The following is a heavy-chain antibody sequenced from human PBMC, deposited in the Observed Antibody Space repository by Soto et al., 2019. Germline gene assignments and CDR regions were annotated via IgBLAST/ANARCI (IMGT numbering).Heavy chain of an antibody. CDR1: GYTFTTHN. CDR2: MNPNNGNT. V-gene: IGHV1-8*01. J-gene: IGHJ5*02. Sequence: ASVKVSCKTSGYTFTTHNINWVRQVTGQGLEWMGWMNPNNGNTGYSQKFQDRVSMTRDTSINTAYLELSSLTSDDTAVYYCARGPYCSSAGCRMWVWFDPWGKETLAPVSS. CDR3: ARGPYCSSAGCRMWVWFDP. D-gene: IGHD2-2*01.